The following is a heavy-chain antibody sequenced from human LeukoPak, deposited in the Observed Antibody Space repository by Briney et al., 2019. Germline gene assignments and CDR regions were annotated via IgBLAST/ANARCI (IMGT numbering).Heavy chain of an antibody. D-gene: IGHD2-8*01. V-gene: IGHV3-30*02. J-gene: IGHJ4*02. CDR2: IWNGGSNK. CDR1: GFTFSSYG. Sequence: PGGSLRLSCVVSGFTFSSYGMHWVRQAPGKGLEWVAVIWNGGSNKYYADSVRGRFTISRDNSKNTLYLQMNSLRDEDTAVYYCAKEGTSYCTNGVCHVDYWGQGTLVTVSS. CDR3: AKEGTSYCTNGVCHVDY.